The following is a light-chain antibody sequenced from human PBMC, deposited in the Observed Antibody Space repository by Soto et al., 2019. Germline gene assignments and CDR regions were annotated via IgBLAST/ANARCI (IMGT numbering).Light chain of an antibody. CDR2: GAS. CDR1: QSVSNNY. V-gene: IGKV3-20*01. J-gene: IGKJ1*01. Sequence: EIVLTQSPGTLSLSPGEKATLSCRASQSVSNNYLAWYQQKPGQAPRLLIYGASSRATGIPDRFSGSGSGTDFTLTISRLEPQDFALYYSPQYLPSPTWTFGQGTKVEI. CDR3: PQYLPSPTWT.